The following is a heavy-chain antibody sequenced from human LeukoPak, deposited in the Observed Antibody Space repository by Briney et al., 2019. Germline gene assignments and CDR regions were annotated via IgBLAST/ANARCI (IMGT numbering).Heavy chain of an antibody. V-gene: IGHV3-74*01. Sequence: AGGSLRLSCAASGFSFSKYWMHWVRQTPGEGLVWVARIKEDETYTSYADSVKGRFTISRDNARNTVFLQMNSLRAEDTAVYYCARDFDMGITPGDDFDFWGQGTLVTVSS. CDR3: ARDFDMGITPGDDFDF. D-gene: IGHD3-9*01. CDR2: IKEDETYT. CDR1: GFSFSKYW. J-gene: IGHJ4*02.